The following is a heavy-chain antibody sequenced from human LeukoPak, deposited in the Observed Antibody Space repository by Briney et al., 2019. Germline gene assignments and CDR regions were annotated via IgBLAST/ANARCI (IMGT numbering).Heavy chain of an antibody. J-gene: IGHJ4*02. CDR2: IYHSGNT. Sequence: SETLSLTCAVSGYSISSGYYWGWIRQPPGKGLEWIGSIYHSGNTYCNPSLKSRVTISVDTSKNQFSLKLSSVTAADTAVYYCARQSTSSWYDYWGQGTLVTVSS. CDR3: ARQSTSSWYDY. CDR1: GYSISSGYY. V-gene: IGHV4-38-2*01. D-gene: IGHD6-13*01.